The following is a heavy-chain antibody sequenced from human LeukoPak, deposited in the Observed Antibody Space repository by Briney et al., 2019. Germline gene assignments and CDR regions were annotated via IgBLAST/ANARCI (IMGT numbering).Heavy chain of an antibody. CDR3: ARRRIAVATDAFDI. V-gene: IGHV4-59*08. CDR2: IYYSGST. J-gene: IGHJ3*02. CDR1: GGSISSYH. D-gene: IGHD6-19*01. Sequence: SDTLCLSCTGSGGSISSYHWSWIRQPPGQGLEWFGYIYYSGSTNYNPSLKSRVTISVDTSKNQFSLKLSSVTAADTAVYYCARRRIAVATDAFDIWGQGTMVTVSS.